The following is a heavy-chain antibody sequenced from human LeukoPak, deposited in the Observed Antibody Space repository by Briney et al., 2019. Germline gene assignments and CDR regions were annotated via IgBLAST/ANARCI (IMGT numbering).Heavy chain of an antibody. CDR3: ARVRSMVVTPGFSDY. J-gene: IGHJ4*02. V-gene: IGHV3-23*01. D-gene: IGHD4-23*01. CDR2: ISGSGGST. CDR1: GFTFSSYA. Sequence: GGSLRLSCAASGFTFSSYAMSWVRQAPGKGLEWVSAISGSGGSTYYADSVRGRFTISRDNAKNSLYLQMNSLRAEDTAVYYCARVRSMVVTPGFSDYWGQGTLVTVSS.